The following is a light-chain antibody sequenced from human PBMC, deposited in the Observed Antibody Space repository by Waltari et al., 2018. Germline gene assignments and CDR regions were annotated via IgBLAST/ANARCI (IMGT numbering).Light chain of an antibody. CDR3: AAWDDSRSGPGWV. V-gene: IGLV1-47*01. Sequence: QSVLTQPPSASGTPGQRVTISGSGGTSNSGNNDVYGSQQLPGPAPKLLISRNTHRPSGVPDRFSGSKSGTSASLAISGLRSEDEAAYFCAAWDDSRSGPGWVFGGGTEMTVL. J-gene: IGLJ3*02. CDR2: RNT. CDR1: TSNSGNND.